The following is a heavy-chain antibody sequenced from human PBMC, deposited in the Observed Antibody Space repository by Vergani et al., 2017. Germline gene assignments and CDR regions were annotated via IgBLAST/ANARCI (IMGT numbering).Heavy chain of an antibody. CDR2: ISSSSSYT. V-gene: IGHV3-11*06. CDR1: GFTFSDYY. D-gene: IGHD1-26*01. J-gene: IGHJ6*02. Sequence: QVQLVESGGGLVKPGGSLRLSCAASGFTFSDYYMSWIRQAPGKGLEWVSYISSSSSYTNYADSVKGRFTISRDNAKNSLYLQMNSLRAEDTAVYYCARDEGNSGYNYYGMDVWGQGTTVTVSS. CDR3: ARDEGNSGYNYYGMDV.